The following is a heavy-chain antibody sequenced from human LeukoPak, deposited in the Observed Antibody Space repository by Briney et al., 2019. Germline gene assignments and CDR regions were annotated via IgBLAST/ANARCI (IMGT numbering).Heavy chain of an antibody. J-gene: IGHJ4*02. D-gene: IGHD6-6*01. Sequence: GGSLRLSCTASGFTFSDYWMTWVRQAPGKGSEWVANIKQDGSQRYYVDSVRGRFTISRDNAKNSLFLQMNGLRAEDTAVYYCARRGGSSSRRSPIDYWGQGTLVTVSS. CDR1: GFTFSDYW. V-gene: IGHV3-7*01. CDR2: IKQDGSQR. CDR3: ARRGGSSSRRSPIDY.